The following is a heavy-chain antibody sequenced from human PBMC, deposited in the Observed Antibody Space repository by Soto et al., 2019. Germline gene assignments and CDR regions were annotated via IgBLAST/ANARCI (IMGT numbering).Heavy chain of an antibody. J-gene: IGHJ4*02. Sequence: GASVKVSCKASGYTFSSYGITWVRQAPGQGLEWMGWISAFNGKTNYAQNLQGRLTMATDTSTSTAYMELRSLRSDDTAVYYCARGRMRYFDYWGQGTLVTVSS. CDR3: ARGRMRYFDY. CDR1: GYTFSSYG. D-gene: IGHD3-9*01. V-gene: IGHV1-18*01. CDR2: ISAFNGKT.